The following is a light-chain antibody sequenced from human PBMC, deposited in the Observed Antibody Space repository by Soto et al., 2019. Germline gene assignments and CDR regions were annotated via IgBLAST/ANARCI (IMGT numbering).Light chain of an antibody. J-gene: IGLJ1*01. CDR3: SSYTSSSSLYV. V-gene: IGLV2-14*01. CDR2: DVS. CDR1: SSDVGGYNY. Sequence: QSALTQPASVSGSPGQSITISCTGTSSDVGGYNYASWYQQHPGKAPKLMIYDVSNRPSGVSNRFSGSKSGNTASLTISGLQAEDEDDYYCSSYTSSSSLYVFGTGTKLTVL.